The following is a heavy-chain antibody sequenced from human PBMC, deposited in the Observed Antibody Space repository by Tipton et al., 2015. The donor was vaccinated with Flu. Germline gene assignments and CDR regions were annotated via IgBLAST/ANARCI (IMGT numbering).Heavy chain of an antibody. CDR2: IDHSETA. J-gene: IGHJ6*02. Sequence: GLVKPSETLSLTCVVSGGSFSGYNGMWIRHRPGKGLEWIGEIDHSETASYTPSLRGRVTISLDRSKNQLSLKVRSVSAADTAVYYCAGRYYDFWSGSYGMDVWGQGTTVTVSS. CDR1: GGSFSGYN. D-gene: IGHD3-3*01. CDR3: AGRYYDFWSGSYGMDV. V-gene: IGHV4-34*01.